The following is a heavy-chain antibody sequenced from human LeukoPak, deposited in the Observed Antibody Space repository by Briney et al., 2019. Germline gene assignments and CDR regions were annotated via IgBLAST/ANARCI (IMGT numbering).Heavy chain of an antibody. D-gene: IGHD3-22*01. V-gene: IGHV4-34*01. CDR3: ARGSVGSSGYDYLSFDY. Sequence: SETLSLTCAVYGGSLSRYYWSWIRQPPGKGLEWIGEINHSGSTNYNPSLKSRVTISVDTSKNQFSLKLSSVTAADTAVYYCARGSVGSSGYDYLSFDYWGQGTLVTVSS. CDR1: GGSLSRYY. CDR2: INHSGST. J-gene: IGHJ4*02.